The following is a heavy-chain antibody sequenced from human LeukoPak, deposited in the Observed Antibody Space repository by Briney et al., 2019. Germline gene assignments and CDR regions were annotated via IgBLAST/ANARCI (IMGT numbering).Heavy chain of an antibody. D-gene: IGHD4/OR15-4a*01. J-gene: IGHJ4*02. V-gene: IGHV4-39*01. Sequence: PSETLSLTCTVSGDSISSATYYYWGWLRQPPGKGLEWVGSIYNSGSTYYNPSLKSRLTISVDTSPNQFSLKLTSVTAPDTAVYYCVRQAADAGAVPYFDYWGQGTLVTVSS. CDR2: IYNSGST. CDR3: VRQAADAGAVPYFDY. CDR1: GDSISSATYYY.